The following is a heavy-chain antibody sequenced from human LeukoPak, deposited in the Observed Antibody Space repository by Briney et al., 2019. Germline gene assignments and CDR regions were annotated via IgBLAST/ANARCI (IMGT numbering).Heavy chain of an antibody. CDR2: ISGSGGST. J-gene: IGHJ4*02. D-gene: IGHD1-26*01. CDR3: TREYSGSFDY. CDR1: GFTFSSYA. Sequence: GGSLRLSCAASGFTFSSYAMSWVRQAPGKGLEWVSAISGSGGSTYYADSVKGRFTISRDNSKNTLYLQMNSLKIEDTAMYYCTREYSGSFDYWGQGALVTVSS. V-gene: IGHV3-23*01.